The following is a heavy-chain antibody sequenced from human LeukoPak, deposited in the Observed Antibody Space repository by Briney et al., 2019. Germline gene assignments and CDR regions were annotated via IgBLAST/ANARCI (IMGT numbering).Heavy chain of an antibody. CDR3: ARPSRYCSGGSCYSFYAFDI. V-gene: IGHV1-69*13. Sequence: EASVKVSCKASGGTFSSYAISWVRQAPGQGLEWMGGIIPIFGTANYAQKFQGRVTITADESTSTAYMELSSLRSEDTAVYYCARPSRYCSGGSCYSFYAFDIWGQGTMVTVSS. D-gene: IGHD2-15*01. J-gene: IGHJ3*02. CDR1: GGTFSSYA. CDR2: IIPIFGTA.